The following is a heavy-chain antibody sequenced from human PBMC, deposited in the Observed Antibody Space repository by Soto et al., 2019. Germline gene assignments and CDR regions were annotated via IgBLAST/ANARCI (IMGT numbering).Heavy chain of an antibody. V-gene: IGHV4-34*01. Sequence: SETLSLTCAVYGGSLSGYYWSWIRQPPGKGLEWIGEINHSGSTNYNPSLKSRVAISVDTSKNQFSLKLSSVTAADTAVYYCARGKWFDPWGQGTLVTVSS. CDR3: ARGKWFDP. CDR2: INHSGST. CDR1: GGSLSGYY. J-gene: IGHJ5*02.